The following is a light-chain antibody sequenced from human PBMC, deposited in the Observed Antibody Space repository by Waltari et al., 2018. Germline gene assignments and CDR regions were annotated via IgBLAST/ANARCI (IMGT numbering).Light chain of an antibody. J-gene: IGLJ3*02. Sequence: QLVLTQSPSASASLGASVKLTCTLSSGHSSSVIAWPPEQPGKGPRYLMKVNSDGSHSKGDDIPDRFSGSSSGAERYLTISSLQSEDEADYYCQTGGHGTWVFGGGTKLTVL. V-gene: IGLV4-69*01. CDR3: QTGGHGTWV. CDR1: SGHSSSV. CDR2: VNSDGSH.